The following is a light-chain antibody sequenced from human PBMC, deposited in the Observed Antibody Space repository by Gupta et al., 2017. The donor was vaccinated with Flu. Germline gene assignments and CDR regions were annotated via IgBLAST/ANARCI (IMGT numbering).Light chain of an antibody. CDR1: QDIRNY. CDR2: AAS. J-gene: IGKJ5*01. CDR3: QQYDNLPIT. V-gene: IGKV1-33*01. Sequence: PSSLSASVGDRVTITCQASQDIRNYLNWYQQKPGKAPKLLIYAASNLQTGVPSRFSGSGSGTDFTFTITSLQPEDIATYYCQQYDNLPITFGQGTRLEIE.